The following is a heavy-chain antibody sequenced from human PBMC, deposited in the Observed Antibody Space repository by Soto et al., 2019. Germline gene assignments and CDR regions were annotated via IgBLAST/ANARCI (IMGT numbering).Heavy chain of an antibody. CDR3: ARGYSPPAYCSGGSCYSGWFGR. Sequence: ASVKVSCKASGYTFTGYYMHWVRQAPGQGLEWMGWINPNSGGTNYAQKFQGWVTMTRDTSISTAYMELSRLRSDDTAVYYCARGYSPPAYCSGGSCYSGWFGRWGKGHLVTASS. V-gene: IGHV1-2*04. CDR2: INPNSGGT. CDR1: GYTFTGYY. J-gene: IGHJ5*02. D-gene: IGHD2-15*01.